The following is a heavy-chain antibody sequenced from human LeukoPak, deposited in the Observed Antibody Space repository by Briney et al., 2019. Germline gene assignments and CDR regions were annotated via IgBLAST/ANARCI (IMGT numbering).Heavy chain of an antibody. CDR3: AREAAAGVYFEY. CDR1: GYTFAGYY. CDR2: ISAYNGNT. D-gene: IGHD6-13*01. J-gene: IGHJ4*02. Sequence: GASVKVSCKASGYTFAGYYMHWVRQAPGQGLEWMGWISAYNGNTNYVHSLQGRVTMTTDTSTSTAYMELRSLRSDDTAIYYCAREAAAGVYFEYWGQGTLVTVSS. V-gene: IGHV1-18*04.